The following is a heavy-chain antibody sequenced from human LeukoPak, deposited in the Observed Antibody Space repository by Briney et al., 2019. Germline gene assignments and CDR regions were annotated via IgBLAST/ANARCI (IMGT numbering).Heavy chain of an antibody. CDR2: IYSGGST. V-gene: IGHV3-53*01. D-gene: IGHD3-10*01. CDR1: GFTVSSNY. Sequence: GGSLRLSCAASGFTVSSNYMSWVRQAPGKGLEWVSVIYSGGSTYYADSVKGRFTISRDNSKNTLYLQMNSLRAEDTAVYYCARILTPLRGPHYYYGSGSYYNAPGDFDYWGQGTLVTVSS. CDR3: ARILTPLRGPHYYYGSGSYYNAPGDFDY. J-gene: IGHJ4*02.